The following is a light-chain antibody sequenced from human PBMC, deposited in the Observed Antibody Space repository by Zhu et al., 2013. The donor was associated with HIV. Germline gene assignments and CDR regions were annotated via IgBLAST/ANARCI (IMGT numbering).Light chain of an antibody. CDR2: HAS. J-gene: IGKJ2*03. CDR1: QGVANY. Sequence: DIVMTQSPATLSVSPGESATLSCRASQGVANYVAWYQHKSGQAPRLLIYHASTRATGIPATFSGSWSGTEFTLTISNLQSEDFAIYYCHQYNNWPHSFGQGTKLEI. CDR3: HQYNNWPHS. V-gene: IGKV3-15*01.